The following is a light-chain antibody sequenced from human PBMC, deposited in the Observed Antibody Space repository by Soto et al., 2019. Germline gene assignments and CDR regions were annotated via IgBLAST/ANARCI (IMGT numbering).Light chain of an antibody. Sequence: DIQMTQSPSTLSASVGDRITITCRASQAISTMLAWYQQKPGKAPKFLIYTASSLESGVPSRFSGSGSGTEFTLTISSLQPDDFAIYYCQQYNDYPLTFGGGSKVEIK. J-gene: IGKJ4*01. CDR3: QQYNDYPLT. CDR2: TAS. V-gene: IGKV1-5*03. CDR1: QAISTM.